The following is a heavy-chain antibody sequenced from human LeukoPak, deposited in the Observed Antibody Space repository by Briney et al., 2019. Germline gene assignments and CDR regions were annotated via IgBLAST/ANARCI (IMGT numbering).Heavy chain of an antibody. Sequence: GGSLRLSCAASGFTFSSYAMHWVRQAPGKGLEWVAVISYDGSNKYYADSVKGRFTISRDNSKNTLYLQMNSLRAEDTAVYYCARDRTRLNYYDSSGYYYFDYWGQGTLVTVSS. CDR3: ARDRTRLNYYDSSGYYYFDY. D-gene: IGHD3-22*01. CDR1: GFTFSSYA. CDR2: ISYDGSNK. J-gene: IGHJ4*02. V-gene: IGHV3-30-3*01.